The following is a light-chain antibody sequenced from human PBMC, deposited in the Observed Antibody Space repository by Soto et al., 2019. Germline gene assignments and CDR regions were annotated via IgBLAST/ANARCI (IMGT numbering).Light chain of an antibody. J-gene: IGKJ5*01. CDR3: QQLNNFPVT. CDR2: ASS. Sequence: EMHLTQSPSFLSASAGDRVTLSCRASQGISSYLAWYQQKPGKAPKLLIYASSTLQTGVPSRFRGSGSGTEFSLTIHSLQPEDFATYYCQQLNNFPVTLGRGTRLDI. CDR1: QGISSY. V-gene: IGKV1-9*01.